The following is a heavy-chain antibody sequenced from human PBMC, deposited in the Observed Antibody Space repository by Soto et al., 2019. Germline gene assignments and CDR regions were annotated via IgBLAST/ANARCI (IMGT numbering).Heavy chain of an antibody. D-gene: IGHD3-10*01. CDR2: ISSNGGST. V-gene: IGHV3-64*01. CDR3: ARAVTMVRGVRPHAFDI. Sequence: GGSLRLSCAASGFTFSSYAMHWVRQAPGKGLEYVSAISSNGGSTYYANSVKGRFTISRDNSKNTLYLQMGSLRAEDMAVYYGARAVTMVRGVRPHAFDIWGQGTMVTVSS. CDR1: GFTFSSYA. J-gene: IGHJ3*02.